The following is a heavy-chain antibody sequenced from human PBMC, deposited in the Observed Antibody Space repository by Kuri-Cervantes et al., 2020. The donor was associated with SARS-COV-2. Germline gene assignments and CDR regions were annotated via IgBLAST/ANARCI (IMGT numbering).Heavy chain of an antibody. D-gene: IGHD1-26*01. V-gene: IGHV3-48*03. J-gene: IGHJ4*02. Sequence: GGSLRLSCAASGFTFSSYEMNWARQAPGKGLEWVSYISSSGSTIYYADSVKGRFTTSRDNAKNSLYLQMNSLRAEDTAVYYCARDRYSGSYYLPDYWGQGTLVTVSS. CDR1: GFTFSSYE. CDR2: ISSSGSTI. CDR3: ARDRYSGSYYLPDY.